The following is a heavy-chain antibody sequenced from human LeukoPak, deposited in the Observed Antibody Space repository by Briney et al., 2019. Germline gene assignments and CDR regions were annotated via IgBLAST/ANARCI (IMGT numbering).Heavy chain of an antibody. Sequence: ASVNVSCKVSGYTLTELSMHWVRQAPGKGLEWMGGFDPEDGETICAQKFQGRVTMTEDTSTDTAYMELSSLRSEDTAVYYCATDLMGGGYSGYDLIDYWGQGTLVTVSS. V-gene: IGHV1-24*01. D-gene: IGHD5-12*01. CDR1: GYTLTELS. J-gene: IGHJ4*02. CDR3: ATDLMGGGYSGYDLIDY. CDR2: FDPEDGET.